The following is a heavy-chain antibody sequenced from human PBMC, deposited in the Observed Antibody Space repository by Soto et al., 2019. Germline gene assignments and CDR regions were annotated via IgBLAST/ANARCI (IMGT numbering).Heavy chain of an antibody. CDR2: IYPGDSDT. CDR3: ARLGSYGDYAYGNYYYYGMAV. Sequence: GESLKICCKGSGYSFTSYWIAWVRQVPGKGLELMGVIYPGDSDTRYSPSFQGQVTISADKSISTAYLQWSSLKASDTAMYYCARLGSYGDYAYGNYYYYGMAVWGQGTTVTVSS. D-gene: IGHD4-17*01. J-gene: IGHJ6*02. V-gene: IGHV5-51*01. CDR1: GYSFTSYW.